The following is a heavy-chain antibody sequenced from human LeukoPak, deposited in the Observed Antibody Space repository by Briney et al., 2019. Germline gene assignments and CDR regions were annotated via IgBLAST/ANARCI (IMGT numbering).Heavy chain of an antibody. CDR2: VQQKINGGTT. V-gene: IGHV3-15*01. Sequence: GGSLRLSCTASGLTFANTWLSWVRQAPGKGLEWVGRVQQKINGGTTDYAAPVKGRFTISRDDSRNTLYLQMNSLRSEDSALYYCATYRSVWSFSNWGQGTLVTVSS. J-gene: IGHJ4*02. CDR1: GLTFANTW. CDR3: ATYRSVWSFSN. D-gene: IGHD6-19*01.